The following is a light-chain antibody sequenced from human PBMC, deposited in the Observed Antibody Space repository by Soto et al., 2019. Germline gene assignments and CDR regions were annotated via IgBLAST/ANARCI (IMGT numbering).Light chain of an antibody. V-gene: IGKV3-20*01. J-gene: IGKJ1*01. Sequence: EFVFTQSPGTLSLSPGERATLSCRASQTGRNNYLAWYQPKPGQAPRLVIYDASSRATGIPDRFSGGGSGTDFTLTISGLEPEDSAVYYCQQYGNERGTFGQGTKVDI. CDR2: DAS. CDR3: QQYGNERGT. CDR1: QTGRNNY.